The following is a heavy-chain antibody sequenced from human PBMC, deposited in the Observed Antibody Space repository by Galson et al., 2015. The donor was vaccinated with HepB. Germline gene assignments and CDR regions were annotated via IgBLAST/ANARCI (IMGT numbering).Heavy chain of an antibody. CDR2: IWYDGSNK. J-gene: IGHJ4*02. CDR1: GFTFSSYG. D-gene: IGHD3-9*01. V-gene: IGHV3-33*08. Sequence: SLRLSCAASGFTFSSYGMHWVRQAPGKGLEWVAVIWYDGSNKYYADSVKGRFTISRDNSKNTLYLQMNSLRAEDTAVYYCARGANDILTGYCFDYWGQGTLVTVSS. CDR3: ARGANDILTGYCFDY.